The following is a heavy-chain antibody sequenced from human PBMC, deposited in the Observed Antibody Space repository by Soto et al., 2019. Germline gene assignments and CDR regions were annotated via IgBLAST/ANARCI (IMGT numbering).Heavy chain of an antibody. D-gene: IGHD4-4*01. Sequence: SETLSLTCTVSGGSISSGGYYWSWIRQHPGKGLEWIGYIYYSGSTYYNPSLKSRVTISVDTSKNQFSLKLSSVTAADTAVYYCARDRRTETTRWFDPWGQGTLVTVSS. J-gene: IGHJ5*02. CDR3: ARDRRTETTRWFDP. CDR1: GGSISSGGYY. CDR2: IYYSGST. V-gene: IGHV4-31*03.